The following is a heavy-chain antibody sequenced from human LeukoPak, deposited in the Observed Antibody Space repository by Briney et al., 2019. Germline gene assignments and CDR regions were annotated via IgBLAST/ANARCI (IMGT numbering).Heavy chain of an antibody. V-gene: IGHV3-20*04. CDR2: INWNGGST. D-gene: IGHD3-22*01. J-gene: IGHJ4*02. CDR1: GFTFDDYG. Sequence: GGSLRLYCAASGFTFDDYGMSWVRQAPGKGLEWVSGINWNGGSTGYADSVKGRFTISRDNAKNSLYLQMNSLRAEDTALYYCARAYYDSSGYLTSDYWGQGTLVTASS. CDR3: ARAYYDSSGYLTSDY.